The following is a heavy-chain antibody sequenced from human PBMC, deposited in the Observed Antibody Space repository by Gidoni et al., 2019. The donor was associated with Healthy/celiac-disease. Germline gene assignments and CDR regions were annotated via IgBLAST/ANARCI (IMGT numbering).Heavy chain of an antibody. Sequence: QVTLKESGPALVKPTQTLTLTCTFSGFSLSTSGMRVSWIRQPPGKALEWLARIDWDDDKFYSTSLKTRLTISKDTSKNQVVLTMTNMDPVDTATYYCVKERCSSTSCYWAKKSDAFDIWGQGTMVTVSS. J-gene: IGHJ3*02. CDR2: IDWDDDK. CDR1: GFSLSTSGMR. D-gene: IGHD2-2*01. V-gene: IGHV2-70*04. CDR3: VKERCSSTSCYWAKKSDAFDI.